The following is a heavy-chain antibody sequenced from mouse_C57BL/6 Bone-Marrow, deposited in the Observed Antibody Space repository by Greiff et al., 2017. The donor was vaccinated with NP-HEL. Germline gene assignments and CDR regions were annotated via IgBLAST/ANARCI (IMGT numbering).Heavy chain of an antibody. J-gene: IGHJ2*01. V-gene: IGHV1-26*01. CDR3: ARVLTGGGFDY. CDR2: INPNNGGT. CDR1: GYTFTDYY. D-gene: IGHD4-1*01. Sequence: EVQLQQSGPELVKPGASVKISCKASGYTFTDYYMNWVKQSHGKSLEWIGDINPNNGGTSYNQKFKGKATLTVDKSSSTAYMELRSLTSEDSAVYYCARVLTGGGFDYWGQGTTLTVSS.